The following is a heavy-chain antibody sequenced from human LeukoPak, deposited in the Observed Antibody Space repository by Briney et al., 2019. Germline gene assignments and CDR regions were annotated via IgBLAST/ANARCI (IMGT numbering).Heavy chain of an antibody. D-gene: IGHD4-11*01. V-gene: IGHV3-7*01. Sequence: GCLRLSCAASGFTFSNYWMSWVRQAPGKGLEWVASIRPDGSDDHHMDSVKGRFTISRDNAENSLFLQMNSLRAEDTAVYYCARSMGGVTTYDYWGQGTLVTVSS. CDR1: GFTFSNYW. J-gene: IGHJ4*02. CDR2: IRPDGSDD. CDR3: ARSMGGVTTYDY.